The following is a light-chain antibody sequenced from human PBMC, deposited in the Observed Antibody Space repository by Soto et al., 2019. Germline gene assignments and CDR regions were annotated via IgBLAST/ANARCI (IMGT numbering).Light chain of an antibody. CDR2: GAS. J-gene: IGKJ4*01. CDR1: QAVGSN. Sequence: IVLTQSPATLSVSPGERATLSCRASQAVGSNLAWYQQRPGQAPRLLIYGASTRATGIPHRFSGGGSGTEFTLTISSLQSDDFAVYYCQHFNKWPHMPAFGGGTKLAIK. CDR3: QHFNKWPHMPA. V-gene: IGKV3-15*01.